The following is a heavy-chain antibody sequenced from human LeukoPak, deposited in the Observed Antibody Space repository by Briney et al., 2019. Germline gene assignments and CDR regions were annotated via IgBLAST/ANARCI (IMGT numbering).Heavy chain of an antibody. J-gene: IGHJ4*02. CDR3: ARVPIVVVTAYFDY. D-gene: IGHD2-21*02. CDR1: GYTFTGYY. V-gene: IGHV1-2*02. CDR2: FNPNSGGT. Sequence: GASVKVSCKASGYTFTGYYMHWVRQAPGQGLEWMGWFNPNSGGTNYAQKFQGRVTMTRDTSISTAYMELSRLRSDDTAVYYCARVPIVVVTAYFDYWGQGTLVTVSS.